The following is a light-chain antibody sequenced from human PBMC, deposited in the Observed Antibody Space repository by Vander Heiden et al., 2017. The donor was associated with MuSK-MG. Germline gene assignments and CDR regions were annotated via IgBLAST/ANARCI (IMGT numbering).Light chain of an antibody. J-gene: IGKJ4*01. CDR3: QQDDNLWIT. Sequence: IPPAHSPSSLSASVGARVTITGQASQDISNYLNWYQQKPGKAPKLLIYDASNLETGVPSRFSGSGSGTDFTFTISSLQPEDVATYYCQQDDNLWITFGGGTKVEIK. CDR2: DAS. V-gene: IGKV1-33*01. CDR1: QDISNY.